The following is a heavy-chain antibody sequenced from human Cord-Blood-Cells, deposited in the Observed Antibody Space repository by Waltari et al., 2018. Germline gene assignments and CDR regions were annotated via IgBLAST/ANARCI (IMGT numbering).Heavy chain of an antibody. CDR3: AREGGYCTNGVCYTGAAFDI. J-gene: IGHJ3*02. Sequence: QVQLVQSGAEVKKPGSSVKVSCKASGGTFSSYAISWVRQALGQGLEWMGGIIPIFGTANYAQKFQGRVTITADKSTSTAYMELSSLRSEDTAVYYCAREGGYCTNGVCYTGAAFDIWGQGTMVTVSS. CDR1: GGTFSSYA. CDR2: IIPIFGTA. D-gene: IGHD2-8*01. V-gene: IGHV1-69*06.